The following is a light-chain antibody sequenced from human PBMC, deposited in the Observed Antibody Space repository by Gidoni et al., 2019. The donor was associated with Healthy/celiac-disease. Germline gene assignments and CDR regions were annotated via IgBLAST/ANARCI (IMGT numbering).Light chain of an antibody. V-gene: IGKV1-9*01. J-gene: IGKJ3*01. CDR1: QGISSY. Sequence: DIQLTQSPSFLSASVGDRVTITCRASQGISSYLAWYQQKPGKAPKLLIYAASTLQGGVPSRFSGSGSGIEFTLTISSLQPEDFATYSCQQLSSSPLTFGPGTKVDIK. CDR3: QQLSSSPLT. CDR2: AAS.